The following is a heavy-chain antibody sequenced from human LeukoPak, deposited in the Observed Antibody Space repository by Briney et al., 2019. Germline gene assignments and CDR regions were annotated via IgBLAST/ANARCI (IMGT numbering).Heavy chain of an antibody. V-gene: IGHV3-15*01. CDR3: AHRDTTMVRVDY. Sequence: GGSLRLSCAASGFTFSGSAMHWVRQASGIGLEWVGRIKSKTDGGTTDYAAPVKGRFTISRDDSKNTLYLQMNSLTTEDTAVYFCAHRDTTMVRVDYWGQGTLVTVSS. CDR2: IKSKTDGGTT. CDR1: GFTFSGSA. J-gene: IGHJ4*02. D-gene: IGHD5-18*01.